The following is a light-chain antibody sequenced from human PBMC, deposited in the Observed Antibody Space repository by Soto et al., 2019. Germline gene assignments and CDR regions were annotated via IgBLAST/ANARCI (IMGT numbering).Light chain of an antibody. CDR2: AAS. J-gene: IGKJ4*01. Sequence: DIEMTQSPSSLSASVRDRVTITCRASQTIGRYLNWYQQKPGKAPTLLIYAASDLESGVPSRFSASGSGTDFTLTISSLQPEDFATYYCQQSSNTPLTFGGGTKVAIK. V-gene: IGKV1-39*01. CDR1: QTIGRY. CDR3: QQSSNTPLT.